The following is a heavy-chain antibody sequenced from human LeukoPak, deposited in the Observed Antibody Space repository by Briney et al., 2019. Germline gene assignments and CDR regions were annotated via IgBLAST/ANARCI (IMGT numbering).Heavy chain of an antibody. CDR1: GLTFGNYA. CDR3: AKWGDYDVLTGYYVSDY. Sequence: GASLRLSCAASGLTFGNYAMSWVRQAPGKGLEWVSAITGSGGNTYYADSVKGRFTISRDKSKNTVFLQMNSLRAEDTAVYYCAKWGDYDVLTGYYVSDYWGQGTLVTVSS. J-gene: IGHJ4*02. V-gene: IGHV3-23*01. D-gene: IGHD3-9*01. CDR2: ITGSGGNT.